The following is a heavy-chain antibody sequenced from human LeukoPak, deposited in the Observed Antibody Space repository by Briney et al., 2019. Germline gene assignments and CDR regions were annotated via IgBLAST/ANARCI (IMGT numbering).Heavy chain of an antibody. CDR1: GFTFSNYA. Sequence: GGSLRLSCAASGFTFSNYAMSWVRQAPGKGLEWVSGVSGSGGATYYADSVKGRFTISRDNSKNTLYLQMNSLRAEDTALYFCAREDRSGVVVAALDYWGQGTLVTVSS. D-gene: IGHD3-22*01. V-gene: IGHV3-23*01. CDR2: VSGSGGAT. J-gene: IGHJ4*02. CDR3: AREDRSGVVVAALDY.